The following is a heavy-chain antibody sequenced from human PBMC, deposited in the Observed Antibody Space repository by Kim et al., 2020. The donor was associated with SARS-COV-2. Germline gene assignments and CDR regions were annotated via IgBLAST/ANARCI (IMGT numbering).Heavy chain of an antibody. J-gene: IGHJ3*02. D-gene: IGHD1-26*01. CDR2: IYYSGST. V-gene: IGHV4-39*01. CDR3: ARWGGWEHHVFDI. Sequence: SETLSLTCTVSGGSISSSSYYWGWIRQPPGKGLEWIGSIYYSGSTYYNPSLKSRVTISVDTSKNQFSLKLSSVTAADTAVYYCARWGGWEHHVFDIWGQGTMVTVSS. CDR1: GGSISSSSYY.